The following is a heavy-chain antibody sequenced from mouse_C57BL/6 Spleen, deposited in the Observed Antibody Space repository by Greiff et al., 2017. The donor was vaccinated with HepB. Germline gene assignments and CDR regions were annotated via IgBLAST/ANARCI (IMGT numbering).Heavy chain of an antibody. CDR3: ARKGASYGSSPYYYAMDY. Sequence: VQLQQPGAELVKPGASVKLSCKASGYTFTSYWMQWVKQRPGQGFEWIGEIDPSDSYTNYNQKFKGKATLTVDTSSSTAYMQLSSLTSEDSAVYYCARKGASYGSSPYYYAMDYWGQGTSVTVSS. CDR2: IDPSDSYT. V-gene: IGHV1-50*01. J-gene: IGHJ4*01. CDR1: GYTFTSYW. D-gene: IGHD1-1*01.